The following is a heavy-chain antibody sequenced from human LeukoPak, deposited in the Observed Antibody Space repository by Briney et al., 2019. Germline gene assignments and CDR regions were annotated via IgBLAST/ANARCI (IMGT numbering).Heavy chain of an antibody. Sequence: SETLSLTCSVSGGSISTYYWSWIRQPPGKGLEWIGYVHYSGSTNSNPSLKSRVPISVDTSKNQFSLKLRSVTAADTAVYYCARTHGGTYTEGYFFDYWGQGTLVTVSS. CDR3: ARTHGGTYTEGYFFDY. D-gene: IGHD1-26*01. J-gene: IGHJ4*02. CDR2: VHYSGST. V-gene: IGHV4-59*01. CDR1: GGSISTYY.